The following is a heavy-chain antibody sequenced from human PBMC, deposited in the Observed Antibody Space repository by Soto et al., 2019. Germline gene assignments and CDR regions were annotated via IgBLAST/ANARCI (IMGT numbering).Heavy chain of an antibody. J-gene: IGHJ3*02. Sequence: GGSLRLSCAASGFTFSSYAMSWVRQAPGKGLEWVSAISGSGGSTYYADSVKGRFTISRDNSKNTLYLQMNSLRAEDTAVYYCAKPMLIKYQLLSPDAFDIWGQGTMVTVSS. D-gene: IGHD2-2*01. CDR3: AKPMLIKYQLLSPDAFDI. CDR2: ISGSGGST. V-gene: IGHV3-23*01. CDR1: GFTFSSYA.